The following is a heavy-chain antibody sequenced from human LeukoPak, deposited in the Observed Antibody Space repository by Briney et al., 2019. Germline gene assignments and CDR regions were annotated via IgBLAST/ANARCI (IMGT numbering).Heavy chain of an antibody. CDR2: IYYSGST. D-gene: IGHD6-6*01. Sequence: PSETLSLTCTVSGGSISTYYWSWIRQPPGKGLEWIEYIYYSGSTNYNPSLKSRVTISVDTSKNQFSLKLSSVTAADTAVYYCARYSISYLYFDYWGQGTLVTVSS. CDR1: GGSISTYY. CDR3: ARYSISYLYFDY. V-gene: IGHV4-59*01. J-gene: IGHJ4*02.